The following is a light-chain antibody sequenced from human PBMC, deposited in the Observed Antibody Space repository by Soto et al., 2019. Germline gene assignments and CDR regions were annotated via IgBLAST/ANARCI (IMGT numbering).Light chain of an antibody. CDR3: QHYNNWPLT. J-gene: IGKJ1*01. CDR1: QSVSSN. V-gene: IGKV3-15*01. Sequence: EIMMTQSPATLSVSPGDRATLSCSASQSVSSNLAWYQQNPGQAPRLLIYGASTGATGIPARFSGSGSGTEFTLTISSLQSEDFAVYYCQHYNNWPLTFGQGTKVEIK. CDR2: GAS.